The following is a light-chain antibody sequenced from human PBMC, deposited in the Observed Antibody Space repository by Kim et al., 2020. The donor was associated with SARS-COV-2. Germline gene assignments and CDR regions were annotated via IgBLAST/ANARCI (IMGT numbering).Light chain of an antibody. Sequence: GQSLTISCTGTSSNIGAYNYVSWFQQHPGKVPELMIYAVTERPSGVSNRLSGSKSGNTASLTISGLQAEDEADYYCISFTTTTTWVFGGGTQLTVL. J-gene: IGLJ3*02. CDR2: AVT. CDR1: SSNIGAYNY. V-gene: IGLV2-14*03. CDR3: ISFTTTTTWV.